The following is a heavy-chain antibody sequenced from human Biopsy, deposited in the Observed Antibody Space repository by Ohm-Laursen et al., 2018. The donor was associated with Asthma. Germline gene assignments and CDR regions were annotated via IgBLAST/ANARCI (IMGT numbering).Heavy chain of an antibody. J-gene: IGHJ4*02. CDR1: GFTFRSYA. Sequence: SLRLSCSATGFTFRSYAMHWVRQAPGKGLEWVAVGGSYYDGGLKYYADSVNGRFTVSRDDSKNTLYLQMNSLRPDDTAAYYCARDVMEWYLPAFDFWGQGTLVTVSS. V-gene: IGHV3-30-3*01. D-gene: IGHD3-3*01. CDR2: GGSYYDGGLK. CDR3: ARDVMEWYLPAFDF.